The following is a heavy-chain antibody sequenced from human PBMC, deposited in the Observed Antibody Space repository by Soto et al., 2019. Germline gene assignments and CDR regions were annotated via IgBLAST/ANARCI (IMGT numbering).Heavy chain of an antibody. Sequence: PSETLSLTCTVSGASISSQYWSWIRQPPGKELEWIGYVFYSGNTNYNPSHKSRVTISVDTSKNQFSLNLRSVTAADTAVYYCASAPYTSSWTIFDYWGQGTLVTVSS. V-gene: IGHV4-59*11. CDR1: GASISSQY. J-gene: IGHJ4*02. CDR3: ASAPYTSSWTIFDY. CDR2: VFYSGNT. D-gene: IGHD6-13*01.